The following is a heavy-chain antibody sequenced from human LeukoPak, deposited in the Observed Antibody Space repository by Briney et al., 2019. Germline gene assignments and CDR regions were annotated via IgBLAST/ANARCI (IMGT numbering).Heavy chain of an antibody. J-gene: IGHJ4*02. Sequence: SETLSLTCTVSGGSISSSSYYWGWIRQPPGKGLEWIGSIYYSGSTYYNPSLKSRVTISVDTSKNQFSLKLSSVTAADTAVYYCARDHPHMVRGVIFSYYFDYWGQGTLVTVSS. CDR1: GGSISSSSYY. CDR2: IYYSGST. D-gene: IGHD3-10*01. CDR3: ARDHPHMVRGVIFSYYFDY. V-gene: IGHV4-39*07.